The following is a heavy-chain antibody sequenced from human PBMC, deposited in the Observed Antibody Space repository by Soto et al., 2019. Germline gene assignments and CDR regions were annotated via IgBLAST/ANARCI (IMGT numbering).Heavy chain of an antibody. J-gene: IGHJ4*02. V-gene: IGHV3-23*01. CDR1: GFTFSSYA. CDR2: ISGSGGST. Sequence: GGVLRLSCAASGFTFSSYAMSWVRQAPGKGLEWVSAISGSGGSTYYADSVKGRFTISRDNSKNTLYLQMNSLRAEDTAVYYCAKVPQQMSTALRFLEWLLYVDYWGQGTLVTVSS. D-gene: IGHD3-3*01. CDR3: AKVPQQMSTALRFLEWLLYVDY.